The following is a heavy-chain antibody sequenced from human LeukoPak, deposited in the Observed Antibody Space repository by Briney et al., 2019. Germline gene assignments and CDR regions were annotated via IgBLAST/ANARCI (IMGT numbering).Heavy chain of an antibody. CDR3: AREGSSVSDAFDI. V-gene: IGHV3-7*01. Sequence: GGSLRLSCAASGFTFSSCWMSWVRQAPGKGLEWVANIKQDGSEKYYVDSVKGRFTISRDNAKNSLYLQMNSLRAEDTAVYYCAREGSSVSDAFDIWGQGTMVTVSS. CDR2: IKQDGSEK. CDR1: GFTFSSCW. J-gene: IGHJ3*02. D-gene: IGHD6-19*01.